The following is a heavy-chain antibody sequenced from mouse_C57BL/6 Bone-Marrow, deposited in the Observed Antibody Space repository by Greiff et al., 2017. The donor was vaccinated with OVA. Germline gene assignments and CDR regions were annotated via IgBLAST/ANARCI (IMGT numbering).Heavy chain of an antibody. D-gene: IGHD1-1*01. CDR3: ASPITTVEGFDV. CDR2: IHPSDSDT. J-gene: IGHJ1*03. Sequence: QVQLKQPGAELVKPGASVKVSCKASGYTFTSYWMHWVKQRPGQGLEWIGRIHPSDSDTNYNQKFKGKATLTVDKSSSTAYMQLSSLTSEDSAVYYCASPITTVEGFDVWGTGTTVTVSS. V-gene: IGHV1-74*01. CDR1: GYTFTSYW.